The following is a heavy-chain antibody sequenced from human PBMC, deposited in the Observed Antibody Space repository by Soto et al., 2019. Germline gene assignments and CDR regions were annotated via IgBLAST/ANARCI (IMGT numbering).Heavy chain of an antibody. CDR3: AKVALLLWFRELLGGFDP. CDR1: GASIITGNFY. CDR2: ICFGRDT. V-gene: IGHV4-39*07. J-gene: IGHJ5*02. D-gene: IGHD3-10*01. Sequence: SETLSLTCTVSGASIITGNFYWAWIRQTPGTGLEWMGSICFGRDTYFNPSLKSRLTISVDTSKNQFSLKLSSVTAEDTAVYYCAKVALLLWFRELLGGFDPWGQGTLVTVSS.